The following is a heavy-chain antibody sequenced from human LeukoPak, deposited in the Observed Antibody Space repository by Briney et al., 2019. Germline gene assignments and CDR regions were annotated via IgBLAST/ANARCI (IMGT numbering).Heavy chain of an antibody. D-gene: IGHD6-13*01. CDR2: MNPNSGNT. Sequence: GESLKISCKGSGYTFTSYDINWVRQATGQGLEWMGWMNPNSGNTGYAQKFQGRVTMTRNTSISTAYMELSSLRSEDTAVYYCARAPYSSSWYVRRYFDYWGQGTMVTVSS. CDR1: GYTFTSYD. CDR3: ARAPYSSSWYVRRYFDY. V-gene: IGHV1-8*01. J-gene: IGHJ4*02.